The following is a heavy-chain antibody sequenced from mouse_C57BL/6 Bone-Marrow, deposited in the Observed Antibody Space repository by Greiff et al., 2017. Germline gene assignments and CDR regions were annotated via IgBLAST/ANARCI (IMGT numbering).Heavy chain of an antibody. J-gene: IGHJ2*01. V-gene: IGHV1-39*01. CDR2: INPNYGTT. CDR3: AKGIYYGILYFFDY. CDR1: GYSFTDYN. Sequence: VQLQQSGPELVKPGASVKISCKASGYSFTDYNMNWVKQSNGKSLEWIGVINPNYGTTSYNQKFKGKATLTVDRSSSTPYMQLNSLTSEDSAIYYCAKGIYYGILYFFDYWGQGTALTVSS. D-gene: IGHD2-1*01.